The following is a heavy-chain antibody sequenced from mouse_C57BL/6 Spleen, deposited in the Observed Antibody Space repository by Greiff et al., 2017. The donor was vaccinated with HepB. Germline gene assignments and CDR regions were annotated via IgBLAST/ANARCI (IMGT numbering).Heavy chain of an antibody. CDR2: ISSGSSTI. J-gene: IGHJ3*01. CDR1: GFTFSDYG. CDR3: ARDDGVFAY. D-gene: IGHD1-2*01. V-gene: IGHV5-17*01. Sequence: EVQGVESGGGLVKPGGSLKLSCAASGFTFSDYGMHWVRQAPEKGLEWVAYISSGSSTIYYADTVKGRFTISRDNAKNTLFLQMTSLRSEDTAMYYCARDDGVFAYWGQGTLVTVSA.